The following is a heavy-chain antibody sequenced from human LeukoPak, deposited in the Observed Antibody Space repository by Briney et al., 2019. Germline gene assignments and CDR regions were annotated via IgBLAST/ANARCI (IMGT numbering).Heavy chain of an antibody. D-gene: IGHD3-22*01. CDR1: GGSISTYY. CDR3: ARLDDGSGYRRYFFDY. J-gene: IGHJ4*02. V-gene: IGHV4-59*08. CDR2: IYYSGST. Sequence: SETLSLTCTVSGGSISTYYWSWIRQPPGKGLEWIGYIYYSGSTNYNPSLKSRVTISVDTPKNQFSLKLSSVTAADTAVYYCARLDDGSGYRRYFFDYWGQGTLVTVSS.